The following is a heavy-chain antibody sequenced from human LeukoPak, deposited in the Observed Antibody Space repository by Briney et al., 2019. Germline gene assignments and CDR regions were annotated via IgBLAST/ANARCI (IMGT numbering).Heavy chain of an antibody. Sequence: SQTLSLTCAISGDSVSSNIATWNWIRQSPSRGLEWLGRTYYRSTWYNDYAVSVKSRITINPDRSKNQFSLHLTSVTPEDSAVFYCVREGTSSADFDYWGQGTLVTVSS. CDR2: TYYRSTWYN. D-gene: IGHD6-19*01. CDR1: GDSVSSNIAT. CDR3: VREGTSSADFDY. V-gene: IGHV6-1*01. J-gene: IGHJ4*02.